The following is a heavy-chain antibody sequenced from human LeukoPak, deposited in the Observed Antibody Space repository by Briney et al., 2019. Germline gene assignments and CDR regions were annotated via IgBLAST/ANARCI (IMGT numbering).Heavy chain of an antibody. CDR2: AYYSGST. J-gene: IGHJ5*02. CDR3: ARRSDWFHP. V-gene: IGHV4-59*08. Sequence: PSETLSLTCNVSGGSIRSYYWSWIRQPPGKGLGWIRSAYYSGSTNYNPSLKSRVTISVDTSKNQFSLKLSSVTAADTAVYYCARRSDWFHPRGQGTLVTVSS. CDR1: GGSIRSYY.